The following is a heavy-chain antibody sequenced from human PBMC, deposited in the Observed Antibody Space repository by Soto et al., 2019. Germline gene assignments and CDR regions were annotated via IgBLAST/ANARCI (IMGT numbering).Heavy chain of an antibody. V-gene: IGHV3-30*18. J-gene: IGHJ3*02. Sequence: QVQLVESGGGVVQPGRSLRLSCAASGFTFSHYGMNWVRQAPGKGLEWVALISYDGSHKHYEDSVKGRFTISRDNSDNTLYLQMRSLTTADTAVYYCAQGSVLGYCTGGSCYGDALDIWGQGTMVTVSS. CDR2: ISYDGSHK. D-gene: IGHD2-15*01. CDR3: AQGSVLGYCTGGSCYGDALDI. CDR1: GFTFSHYG.